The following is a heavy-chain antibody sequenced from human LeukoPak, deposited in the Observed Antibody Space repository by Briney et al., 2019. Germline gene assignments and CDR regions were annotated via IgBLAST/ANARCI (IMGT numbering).Heavy chain of an antibody. CDR3: ARDWGRYFDWLELDY. V-gene: IGHV3-23*01. CDR1: GFTFSSYA. CDR2: ISGSGGST. J-gene: IGHJ4*02. D-gene: IGHD3-9*01. Sequence: GGSLRLSCAASGFTFSSYAMSWVRQAPGKGLEWVSTISGSGGSTYYADSVKGRFTISRDNAKNSLYLQMNSLRAEDTAVYYCARDWGRYFDWLELDYWGQGTLLTVSS.